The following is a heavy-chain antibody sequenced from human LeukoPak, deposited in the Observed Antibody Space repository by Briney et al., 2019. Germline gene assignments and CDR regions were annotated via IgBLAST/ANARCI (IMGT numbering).Heavy chain of an antibody. V-gene: IGHV5-51*01. CDR2: IYPGDSDT. D-gene: IGHD6-13*01. CDR3: ASGYSSSWSSEY. J-gene: IGHJ4*02. Sequence: GESLKISCKGSGCSFTNYWIGWVRQMPGKGLEWMGIIYPGDSDTRYSPSFQGQVTISGDKSISAAYLQWSSLKASDTAMYYCASGYSSSWSSEYWGQGTLVTVSS. CDR1: GCSFTNYW.